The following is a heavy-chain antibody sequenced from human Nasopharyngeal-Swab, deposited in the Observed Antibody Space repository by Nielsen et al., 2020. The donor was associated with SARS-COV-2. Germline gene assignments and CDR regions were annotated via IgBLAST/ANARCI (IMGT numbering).Heavy chain of an antibody. J-gene: IGHJ4*02. D-gene: IGHD2-2*01. CDR3: ARDSPVYCSSTSCYLD. CDR2: INSDGSST. Sequence: GESLKISCAASGFTFSSYWMHWVRQAPGKGLVWVSRINSDGSSTSYADSVKGRFIISRGNAKNTLYLQMNSLRAEDTAVYYCARDSPVYCSSTSCYLDWGQGTLVTVSS. V-gene: IGHV3-74*01. CDR1: GFTFSSYW.